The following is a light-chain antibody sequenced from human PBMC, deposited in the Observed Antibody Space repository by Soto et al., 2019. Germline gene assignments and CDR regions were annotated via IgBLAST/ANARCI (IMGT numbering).Light chain of an antibody. V-gene: IGKV3-20*01. CDR1: QSVSISY. Sequence: DIMLTQSPGTLSLSPGERATLSCRASQSVSISYLAWYQQKPGQAPRLNMYETISRATGIPDRFSGSGSGTDFTLTISRLEPEDFAVYYCQQYGSSPQTFGQGTKVEI. J-gene: IGKJ1*01. CDR3: QQYGSSPQT. CDR2: ETI.